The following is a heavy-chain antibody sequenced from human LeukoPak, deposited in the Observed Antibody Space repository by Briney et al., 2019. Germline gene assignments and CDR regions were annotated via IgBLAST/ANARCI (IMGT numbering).Heavy chain of an antibody. Sequence: SQTLSLTCTVSGGSISSGGYYWSWIRQHPGKGLEWIGYIYYSGSTYYSPSLKSRVTISVDASKNQFSLKLSSVTAADTAVYYCARSRYDSSGYYQYYFDYWGQGTLVTVSS. V-gene: IGHV4-31*03. CDR2: IYYSGST. CDR3: ARSRYDSSGYYQYYFDY. J-gene: IGHJ4*02. D-gene: IGHD3-22*01. CDR1: GGSISSGGYY.